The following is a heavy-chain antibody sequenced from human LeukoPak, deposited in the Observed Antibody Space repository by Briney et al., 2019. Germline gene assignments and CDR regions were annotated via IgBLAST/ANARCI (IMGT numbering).Heavy chain of an antibody. CDR1: GDSIRNYY. CDR3: ARHKYNSGWSYFDS. V-gene: IGHV4-59*08. Sequence: SETLSLTCTISGDSIRNYYWSWLRQPPGKGLEWIGYISYSGTTNSNPSLKSRVTIPVDTSKNQFSLRLSSVTAADTAVYYCARHKYNSGWSYFDSWSQGTLVTVSS. D-gene: IGHD6-19*01. CDR2: ISYSGTT. J-gene: IGHJ4*02.